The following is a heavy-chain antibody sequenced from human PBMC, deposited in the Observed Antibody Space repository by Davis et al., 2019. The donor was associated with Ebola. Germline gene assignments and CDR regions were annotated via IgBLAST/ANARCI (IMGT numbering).Heavy chain of an antibody. V-gene: IGHV1-2*02. Sequence: AASVKVSCKASGYTFTSYDINWVRQATGQGLEWMGWINPNSGGTNYAQKFQGRVTMTRDTSISTAYMELSRLRSDDTAVYYCAGMATITGLDYWGQGTLVTVSS. CDR2: INPNSGGT. CDR3: AGMATITGLDY. D-gene: IGHD5-24*01. J-gene: IGHJ4*02. CDR1: GYTFTSYD.